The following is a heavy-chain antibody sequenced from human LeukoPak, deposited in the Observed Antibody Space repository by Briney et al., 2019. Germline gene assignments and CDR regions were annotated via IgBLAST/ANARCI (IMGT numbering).Heavy chain of an antibody. V-gene: IGHV1-69*04. Sequence: SVTVSFTASGGTFIIYAISWVRQAPGQGREGVGRIIPILGIANYAQKFQGRVTITADKSTSTAYMELSSLRSEDTAVYYCARSGSYYYYGMDVWGQGTTVTVS. CDR1: GGTFIIYA. CDR2: IIPILGIA. J-gene: IGHJ6*02. CDR3: ARSGSYYYYGMDV. D-gene: IGHD1-14*01.